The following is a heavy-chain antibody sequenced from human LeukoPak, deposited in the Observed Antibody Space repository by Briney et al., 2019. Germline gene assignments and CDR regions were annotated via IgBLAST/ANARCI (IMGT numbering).Heavy chain of an antibody. J-gene: IGHJ4*02. CDR3: ARARHIVATIFSL. Sequence: GGSLRLSCAASGFTFSSYWMSWVRQAPGKGLEWVANIKQDGSEKYYVDSVKGRFTISRDNAKNSLYLLMNSLRAEDTAVYYCARARHIVATIFSLWGQGTLVTVSS. V-gene: IGHV3-7*01. CDR1: GFTFSSYW. CDR2: IKQDGSEK. D-gene: IGHD5-12*01.